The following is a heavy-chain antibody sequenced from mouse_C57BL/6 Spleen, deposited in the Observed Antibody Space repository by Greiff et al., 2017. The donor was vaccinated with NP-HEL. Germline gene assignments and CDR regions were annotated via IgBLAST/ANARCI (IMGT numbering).Heavy chain of an antibody. CDR2: IYPSDSGT. CDR3: ARRGDYVAWFAY. J-gene: IGHJ3*01. Sequence: QVQLQQPGAELVRPGSSVKLSCKASGYTFTSYWMDWVKQRPGQGLEWIGNIYPSDSGTHYNQKFKDKATLTVDKSSSTAYMQLSSLTSEDSAVYYCARRGDYVAWFAYWGQGTLVTVSA. CDR1: GYTFTSYW. D-gene: IGHD1-1*01. V-gene: IGHV1-61*01.